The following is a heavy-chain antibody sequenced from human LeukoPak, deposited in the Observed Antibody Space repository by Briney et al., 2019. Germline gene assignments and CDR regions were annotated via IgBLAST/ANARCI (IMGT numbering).Heavy chain of an antibody. J-gene: IGHJ6*02. D-gene: IGHD2-15*01. CDR1: GFTFSNYW. CDR3: VKDLGSAITSALALDV. CDR2: TNEDGSGK. V-gene: IGHV3-7*03. Sequence: GGSLRLSCAASGFTFSNYWMAWVRQGAEKGLEWLANTNEDGSGKYYADSVKGRFTISRDNRKNLLHLQMNSLRPDDSAVYYCVKDLGSAITSALALDVWGQGTTVTVSS.